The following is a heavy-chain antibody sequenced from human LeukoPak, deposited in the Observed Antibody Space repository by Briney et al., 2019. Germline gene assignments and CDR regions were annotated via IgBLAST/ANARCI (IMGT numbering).Heavy chain of an antibody. Sequence: PGRSLRLSCAASGFTFSSYGMHWVRQAPGKGLEWVAVISYDGSNKYYADSVKGRFTISRDNSKNTLYLQMNSLRAEDTAAYYCAKDGGYYGMDVWGQGTTVTVSS. J-gene: IGHJ6*02. V-gene: IGHV3-30*18. CDR1: GFTFSSYG. D-gene: IGHD3-16*01. CDR3: AKDGGYYGMDV. CDR2: ISYDGSNK.